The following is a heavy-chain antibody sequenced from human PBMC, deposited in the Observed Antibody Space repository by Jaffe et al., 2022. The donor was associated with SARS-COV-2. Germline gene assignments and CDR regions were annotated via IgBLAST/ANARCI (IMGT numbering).Heavy chain of an antibody. Sequence: QVQLVNSGGGVVQPGRSLRLSCAASGFSFRNYAMYWVRQAPGMGLEWVALISDDGTNQYYADFAKGRFTISRDNSQFTLYLQMNDLRPEDTAVYYCARAECGGDCYPGHALDVWGQGTMVTVS. CDR3: ARAECGGDCYPGHALDV. J-gene: IGHJ3*01. CDR1: GFSFRNYA. V-gene: IGHV3-30*01. CDR2: ISDDGTNQ. D-gene: IGHD2-21*02.